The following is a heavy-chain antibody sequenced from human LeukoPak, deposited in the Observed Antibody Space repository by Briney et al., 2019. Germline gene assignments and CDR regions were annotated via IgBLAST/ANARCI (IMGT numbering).Heavy chain of an antibody. Sequence: SETLSLTCTVSGGSISSYYWSWIRQPPGKGLEWIGYIYYSGSTNYNPSLKSRVTISVDTSKNQFSLKLSSVTAADTAVYYCARGKPNRAFDIWGQGTMVTVSS. CDR1: GGSISSYY. CDR2: IYYSGST. V-gene: IGHV4-59*12. CDR3: ARGKPNRAFDI. D-gene: IGHD1-14*01. J-gene: IGHJ3*02.